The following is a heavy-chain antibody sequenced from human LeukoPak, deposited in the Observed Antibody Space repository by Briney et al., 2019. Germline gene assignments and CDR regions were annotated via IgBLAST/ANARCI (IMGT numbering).Heavy chain of an antibody. J-gene: IGHJ4*02. D-gene: IGHD3-10*01. CDR3: AIHHGSAYYRAPRH. CDR2: INPSGGST. CDR1: GYIFTNYY. Sequence: ASVKVSCKASGYIFTNYYMHWVRQAPGQGLEWMGTINPSGGSTTYAQKFQGRVTMTRDTSTSTVYMELSSLRSEDTAVYYCAIHHGSAYYRAPRHWGQGTLVTVSS. V-gene: IGHV1-46*01.